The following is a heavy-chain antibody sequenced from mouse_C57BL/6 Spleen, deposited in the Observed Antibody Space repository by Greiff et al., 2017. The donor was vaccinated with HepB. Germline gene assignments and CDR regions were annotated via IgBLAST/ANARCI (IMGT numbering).Heavy chain of an antibody. Sequence: EVQLVESGGGLVKPGGSLKLSCAASGFTFSSYAMSWVRQTPEKRLEWVATISDGGSYTYYPDNVKGRFTISRDNAKNNLYLQMSHLKSEDTAMYYCARDGGTKAMDYWGQGTSVTVSS. CDR2: ISDGGSYT. V-gene: IGHV5-4*01. CDR1: GFTFSSYA. D-gene: IGHD3-3*01. CDR3: ARDGGTKAMDY. J-gene: IGHJ4*01.